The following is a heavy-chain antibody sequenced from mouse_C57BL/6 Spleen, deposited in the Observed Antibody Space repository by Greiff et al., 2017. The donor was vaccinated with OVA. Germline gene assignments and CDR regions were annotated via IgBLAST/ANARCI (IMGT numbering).Heavy chain of an antibody. J-gene: IGHJ2*01. CDR1: GYTFTSYG. CDR3: ARDSGYGIDY. V-gene: IGHV1-81*01. D-gene: IGHD3-2*02. Sequence: QVQLKESGAELARPGASVKLSCKASGYTFTSYGISWVKQRTGQGLEWIGEIYPRSGNTYYNEKFKGKATLTADKSSSTAYMELRSLTSEDSAVYFCARDSGYGIDYWGQGTTLTVSS. CDR2: IYPRSGNT.